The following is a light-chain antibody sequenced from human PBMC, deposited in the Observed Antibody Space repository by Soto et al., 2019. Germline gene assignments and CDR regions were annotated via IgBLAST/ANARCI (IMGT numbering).Light chain of an antibody. Sequence: QSALTKPASLSGSPGQSITISCTGTSSDVGGYNYVSWYQQHPGKAPKLMIYEVSNRPSGVSNRFSGSKSGNTASLTISVRQAEDEADYYCSSYTSSSTWVFGGGTKLTVL. J-gene: IGLJ3*02. CDR3: SSYTSSSTWV. CDR2: EVS. CDR1: SSDVGGYNY. V-gene: IGLV2-14*01.